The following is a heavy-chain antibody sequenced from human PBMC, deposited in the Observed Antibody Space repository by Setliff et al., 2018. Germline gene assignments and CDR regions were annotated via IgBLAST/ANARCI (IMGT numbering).Heavy chain of an antibody. CDR3: FGAGTCSY. J-gene: IGHJ4*02. D-gene: IGHD3-10*01. Sequence: PGGSLRLSCAASGFSFSGSYMSWVRQAPGKGLEWISKISGGGTTIYYADSVKGRFTISRDNAKNSLSLQMNNLRTEDTAVYYCFGAGTCSYWGQGTLVTVSS. CDR2: ISGGGTTI. V-gene: IGHV3-11*04. CDR1: GFSFSGSY.